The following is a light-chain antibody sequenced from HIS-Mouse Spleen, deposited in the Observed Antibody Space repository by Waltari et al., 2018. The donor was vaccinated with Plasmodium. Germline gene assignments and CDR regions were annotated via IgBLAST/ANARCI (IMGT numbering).Light chain of an antibody. CDR3: SSYAGSNNWV. V-gene: IGLV2-8*01. CDR2: EVS. Sequence: QSALTQPPSASGPPGQSVTISCPGTSSDVGGSTYVSWYQPHPGKAPKLMIYEVSKRPSGVPDRFSGSKSGNTASLTVSGLQAEDEADYYCSSYAGSNNWVFGGGTKLTVL. CDR1: SSDVGGSTY. J-gene: IGLJ3*02.